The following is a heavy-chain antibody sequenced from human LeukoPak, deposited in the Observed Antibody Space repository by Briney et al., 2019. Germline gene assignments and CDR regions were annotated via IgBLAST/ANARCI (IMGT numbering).Heavy chain of an antibody. V-gene: IGHV1-2*06. CDR3: ASFAVAGYYFDY. D-gene: IGHD6-19*01. CDR2: INPNSGGT. Sequence: ASVKVSCKASGYTFTGYYMHWVRQAPGQGLEWMGRINPNSGGTNYAQKFQGRVTMTRDTSISTAYMELSRLGSDDTAVYYCASFAVAGYYFDYWGQGTLVTVSS. J-gene: IGHJ4*02. CDR1: GYTFTGYY.